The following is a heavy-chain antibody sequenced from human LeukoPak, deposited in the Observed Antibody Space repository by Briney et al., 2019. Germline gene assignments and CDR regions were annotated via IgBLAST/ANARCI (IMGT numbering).Heavy chain of an antibody. Sequence: PGGSLRLSCAASGFTFSIYWMHWVRQAPGKGLVWVSRINSDGSSTSYADSVKGRFTISRDNSKNTLYLQMSSLRAEDTAVYYCAKPHDSSGYGFDYWGQGTLVTVSS. CDR2: INSDGSST. CDR3: AKPHDSSGYGFDY. D-gene: IGHD3-22*01. CDR1: GFTFSIYW. V-gene: IGHV3-74*01. J-gene: IGHJ4*02.